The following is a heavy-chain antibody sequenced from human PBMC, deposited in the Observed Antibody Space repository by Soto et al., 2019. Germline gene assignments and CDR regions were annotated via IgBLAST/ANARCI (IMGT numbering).Heavy chain of an antibody. Sequence: YRGLKNKSPGKGLEWIGSIYYGGNTYYNPSLKSRVTISVDTSKNQFSLKVNSVTAADTALYYCARHSSVSSGLVDHWGQGTPVSV. CDR1: Y. CDR3: ARHSSVSSGLVDH. D-gene: IGHD3-3*01. CDR2: IYYGGNT. J-gene: IGHJ4*02. V-gene: IGHV4-39*01.